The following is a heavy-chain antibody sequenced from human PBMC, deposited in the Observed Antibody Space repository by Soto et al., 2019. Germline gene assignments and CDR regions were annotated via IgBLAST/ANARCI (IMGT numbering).Heavy chain of an antibody. CDR2: ISYDGSNK. CDR1: GFTFSSYG. J-gene: IGHJ2*01. V-gene: IGHV3-30*18. D-gene: IGHD2-21*02. Sequence: QVQLVESGGGVVQPGRSLRLSCAASGFTFSSYGMHWVRQAPGKGLEWVALISYDGSNKYYADSVKGRFTISRDNSKNMLYLQMNSLRPDDTAVYYCAKAEWTVTRLYWYFDLWGRGTLVTVSS. CDR3: AKAEWTVTRLYWYFDL.